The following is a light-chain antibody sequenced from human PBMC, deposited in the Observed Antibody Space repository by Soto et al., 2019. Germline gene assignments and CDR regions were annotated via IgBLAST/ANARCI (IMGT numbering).Light chain of an antibody. J-gene: IGKJ1*01. CDR1: QSVRSTY. V-gene: IGKV3-20*01. CDR2: GAS. CDR3: QHYNSYSEA. Sequence: EIVLTQSPGTLSLSPGERATLSCRASQSVRSTYLAWYQQKPGQAPRLLIYGASSRATGIPDRFSGSGSGTEFTLTISSLQPDDFATYYCQHYNSYSEAFGQGTKVDIK.